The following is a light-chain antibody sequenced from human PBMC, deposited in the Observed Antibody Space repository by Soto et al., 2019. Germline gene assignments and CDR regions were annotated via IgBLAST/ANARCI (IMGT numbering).Light chain of an antibody. CDR2: GAY. Sequence: DIVLTQSPVTLSAAPGESATLSCRASQSVNSDLAWYQQKPGQAPTLLIYGAYIRAVGIPARFSGSGSGAEFTLTIRSLQSEDFGLYFCQQYNDWPRTFGQGTKVDIK. V-gene: IGKV3-15*01. J-gene: IGKJ1*01. CDR3: QQYNDWPRT. CDR1: QSVNSD.